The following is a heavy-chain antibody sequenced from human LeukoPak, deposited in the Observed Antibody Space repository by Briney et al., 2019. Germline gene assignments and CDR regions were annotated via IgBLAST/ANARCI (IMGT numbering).Heavy chain of an antibody. J-gene: IGHJ5*02. D-gene: IGHD3-10*02. CDR1: GFTFSSYA. Sequence: PGGSLRLSCAASGFTFSSYAMSWVRQAPGKGLEWVSAISGSGGSTYYADSVKGRFTISRDNSKNTLYLQMNSLRAEDTAVYYCAKAYVRGVNNNWFDPWGQGTLVTVSS. CDR3: AKAYVRGVNNNWFDP. V-gene: IGHV3-23*01. CDR2: ISGSGGST.